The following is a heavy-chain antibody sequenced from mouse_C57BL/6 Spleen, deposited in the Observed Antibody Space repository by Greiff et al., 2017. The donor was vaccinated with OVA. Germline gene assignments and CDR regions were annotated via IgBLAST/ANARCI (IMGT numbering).Heavy chain of an antibody. CDR3: ARDRAHDCYGAMDY. J-gene: IGHJ4*01. CDR1: GYSITSGYY. CDR2: ISYDGSN. V-gene: IGHV3-6*01. D-gene: IGHD2-3*01. Sequence: EVQLQESGPGLVKPSQSLSLSCSVSGYSITSGYYWYWLRPLPGNKLEWTGFISYDGSNNYHPSLKNRISITRDTAKNQLFLKLISVTTEDTATYYCARDRAHDCYGAMDYWGQGTSVTVSS.